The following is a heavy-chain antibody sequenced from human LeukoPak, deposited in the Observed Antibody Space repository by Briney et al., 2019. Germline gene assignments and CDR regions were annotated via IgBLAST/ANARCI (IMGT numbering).Heavy chain of an antibody. J-gene: IGHJ3*02. CDR2: IRYDGESK. Sequence: GGSLRLSCATSGLTFNSYGMHWVRQAPGKGLEWVAFIRYDGESKYYADSVKGRFTVSRDNSKNTLYLQMNSLRAEDTAVYYCAREAYYDFWSGYYTGISAFDIWGQGTMVTVSS. D-gene: IGHD3-3*01. CDR3: AREAYYDFWSGYYTGISAFDI. V-gene: IGHV3-30*02. CDR1: GLTFNSYG.